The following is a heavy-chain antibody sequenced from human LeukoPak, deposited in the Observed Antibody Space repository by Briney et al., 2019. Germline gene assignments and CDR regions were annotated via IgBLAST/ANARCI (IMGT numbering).Heavy chain of an antibody. J-gene: IGHJ3*02. D-gene: IGHD6-13*01. V-gene: IGHV5-51*01. CDR1: GYSFSTYW. CDR3: AKRIYTSSWFNAFDM. Sequence: GESLKISCKGSGYSFSTYWIGWVRQMPGKGLEWMGVIYPGDFDTRYSPSFQGQVTISADKSISTAYLQWSSLKASDTAMYYCAKRIYTSSWFNAFDMWGQGTRVTVSS. CDR2: IYPGDFDT.